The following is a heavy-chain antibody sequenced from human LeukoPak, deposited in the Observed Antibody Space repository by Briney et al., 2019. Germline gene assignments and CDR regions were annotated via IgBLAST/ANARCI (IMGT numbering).Heavy chain of an antibody. Sequence: GGSLRLSCAASGFTLSSYSMNWVRQAPGKGLEWVSSISSSSSYIYYADSVKGRFTISRDNAKNSLYLQMNSLRAEDTAVYYCARAWNDERGDYWGQGTLVTVSS. CDR1: GFTLSSYS. J-gene: IGHJ4*02. CDR2: ISSSSSYI. V-gene: IGHV3-21*01. CDR3: ARAWNDERGDY. D-gene: IGHD1-1*01.